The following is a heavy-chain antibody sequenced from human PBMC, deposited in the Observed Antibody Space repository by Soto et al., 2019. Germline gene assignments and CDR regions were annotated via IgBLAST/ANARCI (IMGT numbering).Heavy chain of an antibody. J-gene: IGHJ4*02. V-gene: IGHV6-1*01. D-gene: IGHD2-15*01. Sequence: SQTLSLTCVISGDSVSSNSAAWNWIRQSPSRGLEWLGRTYYRSRWYNDYAVSVRSRITVNADTSKNQFSLHLSSVTAADTAVYYCARAEVVAAIFDYWGQGTLVTVSS. CDR3: ARAEVVAAIFDY. CDR2: TYYRSRWYN. CDR1: GDSVSSNSAA.